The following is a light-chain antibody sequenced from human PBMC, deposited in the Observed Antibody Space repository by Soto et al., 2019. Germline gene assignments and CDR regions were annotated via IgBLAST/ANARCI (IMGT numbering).Light chain of an antibody. CDR1: QSVSSNY. CDR2: GAS. V-gene: IGKV3-20*01. J-gene: IGKJ3*01. CDR3: QQYGSSPALFA. Sequence: EIVLTQSPGTLSLSPGERATLSCRASQSVSSNYLAWYQQKPGQAPRLLIYGASSRATGIPDRFSGSGSGTDFTLTISRLEPEDFAVYYCQQYGSSPALFAFGPGTKVDIK.